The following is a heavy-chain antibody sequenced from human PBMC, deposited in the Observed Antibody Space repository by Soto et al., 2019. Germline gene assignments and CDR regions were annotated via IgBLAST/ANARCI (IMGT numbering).Heavy chain of an antibody. D-gene: IGHD5-12*01. CDR2: VNAGNGNT. Sequence: QVQLVQSGAEEKKPGASVKVSCKASGYTFTNYAMHWVRQAPGQRLEWMGWVNAGNGNTKYSQKFQGRVTITRDTSVSTAYMELSSLRSEDTAVYYCARVSGYYLPDYWGQGTLVTVSS. CDR1: GYTFTNYA. J-gene: IGHJ4*02. CDR3: ARVSGYYLPDY. V-gene: IGHV1-3*05.